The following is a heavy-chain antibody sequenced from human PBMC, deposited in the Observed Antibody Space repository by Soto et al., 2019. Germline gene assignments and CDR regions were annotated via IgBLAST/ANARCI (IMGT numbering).Heavy chain of an antibody. CDR2: ISVGGDRT. J-gene: IGHJ4*02. D-gene: IGHD5-12*01. V-gene: IGHV3-23*01. CDR1: GFTFNSYA. Sequence: PGVSLRLSCAASGFTFNSYAMSWVRQAPGKGLEWVSAISVGGDRTYYADSVKGRFTISRDNSKNTMYLQMNSLRVEDTALYYCAKGVGGYNGYDLEAFFDYWGQEILVTVSS. CDR3: AKGVGGYNGYDLEAFFDY.